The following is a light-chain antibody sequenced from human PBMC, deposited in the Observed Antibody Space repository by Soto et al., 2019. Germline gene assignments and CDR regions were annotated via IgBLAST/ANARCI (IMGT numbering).Light chain of an antibody. CDR3: QQYGSSPLT. CDR1: QSVGNN. J-gene: IGKJ3*01. Sequence: EIVLTQSPGTLSLSAGERATLSCRASQSVGNNLAWYQQKPGQAPRLLIYGASSRATGIPDRFSGSGSGTDFTLTISILEPEDFAVYYSQQYGSSPLTFCRVSKVDIK. V-gene: IGKV3-20*01. CDR2: GAS.